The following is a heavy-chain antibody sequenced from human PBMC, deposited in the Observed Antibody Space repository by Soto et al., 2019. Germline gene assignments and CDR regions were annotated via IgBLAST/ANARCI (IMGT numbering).Heavy chain of an antibody. V-gene: IGHV3-66*01. CDR2: IYSGGST. CDR1: GFTVSSNY. J-gene: IGHJ4*02. Sequence: EVQLVESGGGLVQPGGSLRLSCAASGFTVSSNYMSWVRQAPGKGLEWVSVIYSGGSTYYADSVKGRLTISRDNSKNTLYLQMNSLRAEDTAVYYCARSGSWYSFFDYWGQGTLVTVSS. CDR3: ARSGSWYSFFDY. D-gene: IGHD2-15*01.